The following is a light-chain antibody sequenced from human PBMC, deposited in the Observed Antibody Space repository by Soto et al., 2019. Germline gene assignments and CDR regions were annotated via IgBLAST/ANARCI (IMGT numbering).Light chain of an antibody. J-gene: IGKJ1*01. CDR1: QSVSSY. Sequence: EIVLTQSPATLSLSPGERATLSCRASQSVSSYLAWYQQKPGQAPRLLIYDASNRATGIPARFSGSGSGTDFTLTISRLEPEDFVVYYCQQYGSSFPTFGQGTKVDIK. V-gene: IGKV3-11*01. CDR3: QQYGSSFPT. CDR2: DAS.